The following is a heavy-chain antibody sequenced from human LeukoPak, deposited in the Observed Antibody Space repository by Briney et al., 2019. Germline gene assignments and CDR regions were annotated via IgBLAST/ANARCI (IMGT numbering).Heavy chain of an antibody. J-gene: IGHJ4*02. D-gene: IGHD1-26*01. CDR3: ARAQLVGATPTHFDY. CDR1: GGTFSSYA. Sequence: ASVKVSCKASGGTFSSYAISWVRQAPGQGLEWMGIINPSGGSTSYAQKFQGRVTMTRDMSTSTVYMELSSLRSEDTAVYYCARAQLVGATPTHFDYWGQGTLVTVSS. V-gene: IGHV1-46*01. CDR2: INPSGGST.